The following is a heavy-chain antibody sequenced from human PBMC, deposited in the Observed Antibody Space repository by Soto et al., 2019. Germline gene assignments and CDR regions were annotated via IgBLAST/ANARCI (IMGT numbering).Heavy chain of an antibody. CDR2: ISYDGSNQ. J-gene: IGHJ4*02. CDR1: GFTFSTYA. D-gene: IGHD2-15*01. CDR3: ARDRDCSGGSCPSLIVDY. Sequence: QVQLVESGGGVVQPGRSLRLSCAASGFTFSTYAMHWVRQAPGKGLEWVAVISYDGSNQYYTGSVKGRFTISRVNXKXTXXLQMNSLRTEDTAVYYCARDRDCSGGSCPSLIVDYWGQGTLVTVSS. V-gene: IGHV3-30-3*01.